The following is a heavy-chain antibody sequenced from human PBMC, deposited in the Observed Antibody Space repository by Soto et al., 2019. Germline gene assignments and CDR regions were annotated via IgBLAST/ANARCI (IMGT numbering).Heavy chain of an antibody. V-gene: IGHV3-23*01. CDR1: GFTFSSYG. D-gene: IGHD3-16*01. J-gene: IGHJ4*02. Sequence: EVQLLESGGGLVQPGGSLRLSCAASGFTFSSYGMSWVRQAPGKGLEWVSGISGSGGSTYYADSVKGRFTISRDNPKNTLYLQMNSLRAEDTAVYYCAKEGRYGGGGGYVDCWGQGTLVTVSS. CDR3: AKEGRYGGGGGYVDC. CDR2: ISGSGGST.